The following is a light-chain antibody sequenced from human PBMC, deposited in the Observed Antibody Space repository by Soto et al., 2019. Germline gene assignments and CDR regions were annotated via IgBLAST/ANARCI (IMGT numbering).Light chain of an antibody. CDR1: QTINNW. V-gene: IGKV1-5*01. CDR2: HAS. CDR3: QHYNSYPWT. Sequence: DIQMTQSPSTPSASIGDRVTITCRASQTINNWLAWYQQKPGKAPNLLIFHASNLETGVPSRFSGSAFGTEFTLTISSLQPDDFATYYCQHYNSYPWTFGQGTKVEIK. J-gene: IGKJ1*01.